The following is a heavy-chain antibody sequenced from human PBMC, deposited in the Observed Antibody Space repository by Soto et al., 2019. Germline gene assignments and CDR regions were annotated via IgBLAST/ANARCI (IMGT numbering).Heavy chain of an antibody. J-gene: IGHJ4*01. CDR1: GGSISSGGYY. V-gene: IGHV4-31*03. CDR3: ARGRYDYDYVWGSYRISYYFDY. Sequence: PSETLSLTCTVSGGSISSGGYYWSWIRQHPGKGLEWIGYSYYSGSTYYNPSLKSRVTISLDTSKNQLSLKLSSVTAADTAVYYCARGRYDYDYVWGSYRISYYFDYWGQGTLVTVSS. CDR2: SYYSGST. D-gene: IGHD3-16*02.